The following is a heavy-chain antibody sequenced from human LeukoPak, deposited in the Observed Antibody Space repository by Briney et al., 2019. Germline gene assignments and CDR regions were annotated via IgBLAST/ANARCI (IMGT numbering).Heavy chain of an antibody. V-gene: IGHV3-15*01. D-gene: IGHD1-26*01. CDR3: TTDRGSGYSGSYYLDY. Sequence: GGSLRLSCAASGFTFSGYALSWVRQAPGKGLEWVGRIKSKTDGGTTDYAAPVKGRFTISRDDSKNTLYLQMNSLKTEDTAIYYCTTDRGSGYSGSYYLDYWGQGTLVTVSS. J-gene: IGHJ4*02. CDR1: GFTFSGYA. CDR2: IKSKTDGGTT.